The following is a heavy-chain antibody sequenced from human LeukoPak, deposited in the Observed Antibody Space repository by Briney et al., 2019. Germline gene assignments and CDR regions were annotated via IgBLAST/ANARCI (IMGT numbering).Heavy chain of an antibody. CDR2: IYYSGST. CDR1: GGSISSYY. Sequence: SETLSLTCTVSGGSISSYYWSWIRQPPGKGLEWIGYIYYSGSTNYNPSLKSRVTISVDTSKNQFSLKLSSVTAADTAVYYCARVESSGYYRLDYWGQGTLVTVSS. D-gene: IGHD3-22*01. J-gene: IGHJ4*02. CDR3: ARVESSGYYRLDY. V-gene: IGHV4-59*01.